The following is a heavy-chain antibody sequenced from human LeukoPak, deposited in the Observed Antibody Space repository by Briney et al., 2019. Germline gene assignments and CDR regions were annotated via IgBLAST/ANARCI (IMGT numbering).Heavy chain of an antibody. CDR2: ISRSSTTI. CDR3: AREEYQVLLD. V-gene: IGHV3-48*04. J-gene: IGHJ4*02. CDR1: GFTFSRYS. D-gene: IGHD2-15*01. Sequence: GGSLRLSCAASGFTFSRYSMNWVRQAPGKGLEWVSYISRSSTTIYYADSMKGRFTISRDNAKNSLYLQMNSLRVGDTAIYYCAREEYQVLLDWGQGILVTVAS.